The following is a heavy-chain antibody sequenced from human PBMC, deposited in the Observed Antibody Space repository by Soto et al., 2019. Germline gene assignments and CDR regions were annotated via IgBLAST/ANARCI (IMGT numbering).Heavy chain of an antibody. J-gene: IGHJ4*02. D-gene: IGHD6-19*01. CDR2: IIPIFGTA. CDR3: ARNPTSLGSGWYKVFDY. V-gene: IGHV1-69*13. CDR1: GGTFSSYA. Sequence: SVKVSCKASGGTFSSYAISWVRQAPGQGLEWMGGIIPIFGTANYAQKFQGRVTITADESTSTAYMELSSLRSEDTAVYYCARNPTSLGSGWYKVFDYWGQGTLVTVSS.